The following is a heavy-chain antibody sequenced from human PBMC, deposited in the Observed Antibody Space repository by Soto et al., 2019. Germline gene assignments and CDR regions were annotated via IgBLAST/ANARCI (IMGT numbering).Heavy chain of an antibody. Sequence: PSETLSLTCTISAGSVSFYYWSWIRQSTGQGLEWIGYIYASGSPYYNPSLRSRVTISADTSKNQISLKLTSPTAADTAVYYCARGVGSSPPQYWGRGTLVTVSS. CDR2: IYASGSP. V-gene: IGHV4-59*02. J-gene: IGHJ4*02. CDR1: AGSVSFYY. D-gene: IGHD1-26*01. CDR3: ARGVGSSPPQY.